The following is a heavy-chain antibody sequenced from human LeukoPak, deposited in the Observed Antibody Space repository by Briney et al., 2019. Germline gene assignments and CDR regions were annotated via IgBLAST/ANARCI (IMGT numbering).Heavy chain of an antibody. Sequence: SETLSLTCAVYGGSFSGYYWSWIRQPPGKGLEWIGEINHSGSTNYNPSLKSQVTISVDTSKNQFSLKLSSVTAADTAVYYCARGPHCSSTSCYVRRAEYFQHWGQGTLVTVSS. J-gene: IGHJ1*01. CDR3: ARGPHCSSTSCYVRRAEYFQH. D-gene: IGHD2-2*01. V-gene: IGHV4-34*01. CDR2: INHSGST. CDR1: GGSFSGYY.